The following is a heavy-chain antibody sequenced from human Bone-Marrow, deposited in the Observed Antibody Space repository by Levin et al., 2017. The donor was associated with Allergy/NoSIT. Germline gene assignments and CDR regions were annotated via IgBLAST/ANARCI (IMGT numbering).Heavy chain of an antibody. CDR3: AREAMVPHYYYYYGMDV. CDR2: IKQDGSEK. D-gene: IGHD3-10*01. V-gene: IGHV3-7*01. CDR1: GFTFSSYW. Sequence: GGSLRLSCAASGFTFSSYWMSWVRQAPGKGLEWVANIKQDGSEKYYVDSVKGRFTISRDNAKNSLYLQMNSLRAEDTAVYYCAREAMVPHYYYYYGMDVWGQGTTVTVSS. J-gene: IGHJ6*02.